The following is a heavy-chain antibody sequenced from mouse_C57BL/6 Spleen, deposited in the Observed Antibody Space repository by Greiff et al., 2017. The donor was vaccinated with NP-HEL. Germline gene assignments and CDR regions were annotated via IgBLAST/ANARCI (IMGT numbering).Heavy chain of an antibody. V-gene: IGHV5-9*01. Sequence: EVKLMESGGGLVKPGGSLKLSCAASGFTFSSYTMSWVRQTPEKRLEWVATISGGGGNTYYPDSVKGRFPISRDNAKNTLYLQMSSLRSEDTALYYCARHEMVQGWFAYWGQGTLVTVSA. D-gene: IGHD2-1*01. CDR2: ISGGGGNT. CDR1: GFTFSSYT. J-gene: IGHJ3*01. CDR3: ARHEMVQGWFAY.